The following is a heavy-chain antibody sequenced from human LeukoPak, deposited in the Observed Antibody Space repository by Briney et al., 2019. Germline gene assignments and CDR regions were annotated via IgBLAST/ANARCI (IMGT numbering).Heavy chain of an antibody. V-gene: IGHV1-69*04. J-gene: IGHJ6*02. CDR2: IIPIPGIA. Sequence: ASVKVSCKASGGTFSSYAISWVRQAPGQGLEWMGRIIPIPGIANYAQKFQGRVTITADKSTSTAYMELSSLRSEDTAVYYCARVCYDSSGYYRNLYYYYGMDVWGHGTTVTVSS. D-gene: IGHD3-22*01. CDR3: ARVCYDSSGYYRNLYYYYGMDV. CDR1: GGTFSSYA.